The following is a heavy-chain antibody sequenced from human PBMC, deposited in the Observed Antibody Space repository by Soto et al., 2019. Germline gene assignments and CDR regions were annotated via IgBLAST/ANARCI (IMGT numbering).Heavy chain of an antibody. J-gene: IGHJ1*01. D-gene: IGHD6-19*01. CDR2: IIPIFGTA. Sequence: QVQLVQSGAEVKKPGSSVKVSCKASGGTFSSYAISWVRQAPGQGLEWMGGIIPIFGTANYAQKFQGRVTITADESTSTAYMELSSLRSEDTAVYYCARRTAWSIAVAGTYFQHWGQGTLVTVSS. CDR1: GGTFSSYA. V-gene: IGHV1-69*12. CDR3: ARRTAWSIAVAGTYFQH.